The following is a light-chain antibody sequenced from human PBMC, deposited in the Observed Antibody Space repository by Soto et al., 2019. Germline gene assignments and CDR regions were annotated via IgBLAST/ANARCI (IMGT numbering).Light chain of an antibody. CDR3: SSFTSYSTLV. Sequence: QSALTQPASVSGSPGQSITISCTGTSRDVGGYSYVSWYQQHPGKAPILMIYDVNNRPSGVSDRFSGSKSGNTASLTISGLQAEDESDYYCSSFTSYSTLVFGGGTKVTVL. CDR2: DVN. J-gene: IGLJ2*01. V-gene: IGLV2-14*03. CDR1: SRDVGGYSY.